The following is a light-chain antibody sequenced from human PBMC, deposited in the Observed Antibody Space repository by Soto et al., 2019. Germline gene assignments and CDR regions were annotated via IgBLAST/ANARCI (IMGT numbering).Light chain of an antibody. CDR1: QTISSW. V-gene: IGKV1-5*01. J-gene: IGKJ5*01. CDR2: DAS. CDR3: QQYHRSSIT. Sequence: DIQRTQSPSTLSASVGDSVTITCRASQTISSWLAWYQQKPGKAPNLLIYDASTLERGVPSRFSGTGSGTEFTLAINSLQPDDFATYYCQQYHRSSITFGQGTRLEI.